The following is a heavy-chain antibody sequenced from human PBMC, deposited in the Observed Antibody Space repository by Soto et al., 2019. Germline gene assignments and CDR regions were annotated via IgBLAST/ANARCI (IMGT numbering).Heavy chain of an antibody. CDR2: ISYDGSNK. J-gene: IGHJ6*02. Sequence: QVQLVESGGGVVQPGRSLRLSCAASGFTFSSYAMHWVRQAPGKGLEWVAVISYDGSNKYYADSVKGRFTISRDNSKNTLYLQMNSLRAKDTAVYYCARDQVPSLRGYSYGYYYYGMDVWGQGTTVTVSS. CDR3: ARDQVPSLRGYSYGYYYYGMDV. V-gene: IGHV3-30-3*01. D-gene: IGHD5-18*01. CDR1: GFTFSSYA.